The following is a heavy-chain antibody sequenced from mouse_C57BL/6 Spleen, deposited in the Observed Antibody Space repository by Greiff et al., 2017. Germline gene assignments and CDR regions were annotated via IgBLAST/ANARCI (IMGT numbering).Heavy chain of an antibody. CDR1: GYTFTDYY. Sequence: EVQLQQSGPELVKPGASVKISCKASGYTFTDYYMNWVKQSHGKSLEWIGDINPNNGGTSYNQKFKGKATLTVDKSYSTAYMELLSLTSEDSAVYYCAREVYFDYWGKGTTLTVSS. CDR2: INPNNGGT. V-gene: IGHV1-26*01. CDR3: AREVYFDY. J-gene: IGHJ2*01.